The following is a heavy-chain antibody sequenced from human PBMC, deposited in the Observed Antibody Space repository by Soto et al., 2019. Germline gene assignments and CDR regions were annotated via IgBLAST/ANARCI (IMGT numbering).Heavy chain of an antibody. CDR1: VYSISSFYY. CDR2: IYHVGST. J-gene: IGHJ4*02. D-gene: IGHD3-22*01. Sequence: KPSETLSLTCSFSVYSISSFYYCFCLRQAPGKWLEWILSIYHVGSTYYNPSLNSRVTLSIDMTNNHVSLILNSVTAADTAVYYCARVAPWVPYYYDSSTYKFEKWSEQWGQGNLVTVSS. V-gene: IGHV4-38-2*02. CDR3: ARVAPWVPYYYDSSTYKFEKWSEQ.